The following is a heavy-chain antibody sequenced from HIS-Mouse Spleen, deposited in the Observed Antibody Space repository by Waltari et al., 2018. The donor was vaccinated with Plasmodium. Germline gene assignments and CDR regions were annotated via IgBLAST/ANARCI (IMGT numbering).Heavy chain of an antibody. J-gene: IGHJ2*01. Sequence: QVQLQQWGAGLLKPSATLSLTCPFYGGSFRAYYWSWIRQPPRKGLEWVGEINHSGSTNYNPSLKSRVTISVDTSKNQFSLKLSSVTAADTAVYYCARGRVLGTSSGYFDLWGRGTLVTVSS. CDR1: GGSFRAYY. CDR2: INHSGST. D-gene: IGHD3-10*01. CDR3: ARGRVLGTSSGYFDL. V-gene: IGHV4-34*01.